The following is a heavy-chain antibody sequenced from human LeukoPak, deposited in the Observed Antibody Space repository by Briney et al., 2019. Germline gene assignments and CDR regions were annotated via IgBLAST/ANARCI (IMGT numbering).Heavy chain of an antibody. CDR1: GYTFTSYG. CDR3: ARGSSYYYDSSGYYLD. D-gene: IGHD3-22*01. Sequence: ASVKVSCKASGYTFTSYGISWVRQAPGRGLEWMGWISAYNGNTNYAQKLQGRVTMTTDTSTSTAYMELRSLRSDDTAVYYCARGSSYYYDSSGYYLDWGQGTLVTVSS. CDR2: ISAYNGNT. V-gene: IGHV1-18*01. J-gene: IGHJ4*02.